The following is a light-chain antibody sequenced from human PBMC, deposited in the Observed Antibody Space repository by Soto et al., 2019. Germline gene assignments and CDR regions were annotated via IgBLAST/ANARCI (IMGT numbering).Light chain of an antibody. CDR2: GAV. CDR3: KQYNSWLWT. CDR1: QSVSGN. Sequence: EIVMTQSPATLSASPGERVTLSCRVGQSVSGNLAWYQQKPGQAPRLLIYGAVTRATGIQARFSGRGSGTEFTLTITSLQSEDFAVYFCKQYNSWLWTFGQGTKVDI. V-gene: IGKV3D-15*01. J-gene: IGKJ1*01.